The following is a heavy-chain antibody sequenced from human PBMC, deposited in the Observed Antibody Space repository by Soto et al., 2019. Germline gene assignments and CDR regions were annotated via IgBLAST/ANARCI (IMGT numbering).Heavy chain of an antibody. D-gene: IGHD1-26*01. CDR1: GGSISSSNW. CDR3: GSGPLGWRIAY. CDR2: IYHSGST. V-gene: IGHV4-4*02. J-gene: IGHJ4*02. Sequence: SETLALTCAVSGGSISSSNWWSWVRQPPGKGLEWIGEIYHSGSTNYNPSLKSRVTISVDKSKNQFSLKLSSVTAADTAVYYYGSGPLGWRIAYSGQRTPVIVSS.